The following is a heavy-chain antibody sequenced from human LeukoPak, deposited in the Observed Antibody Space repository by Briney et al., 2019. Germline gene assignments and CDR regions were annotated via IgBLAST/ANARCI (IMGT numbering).Heavy chain of an antibody. Sequence: PGGSLRLSCAASGFTFDDDGMSWVRQAPGKGLEWVSGINWNGGSTGYADSVKGRFTISRDNAKNSLYLQMNRLRAEDTALYYCARGTLKAAATDFDYWGQGTLVTVSS. CDR2: INWNGGST. CDR1: GFTFDDDG. J-gene: IGHJ4*02. D-gene: IGHD6-13*01. CDR3: ARGTLKAAATDFDY. V-gene: IGHV3-20*04.